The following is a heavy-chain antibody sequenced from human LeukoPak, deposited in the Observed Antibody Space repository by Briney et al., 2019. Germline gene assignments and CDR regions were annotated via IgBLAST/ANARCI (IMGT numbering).Heavy chain of an antibody. CDR1: GFTFSSYA. D-gene: IGHD6-13*01. CDR3: ARDLSSRGSSWFRAGSIPDY. Sequence: GGSLRLSCAASGFTFSSYAMHWVRQAPGKGLEWVAVISYDGSNKYYADSVKGRFTISRDNSKNTLYLQMDSLRAEDTAVYYCARDLSSRGSSWFRAGSIPDYWGQGTLVTVSS. CDR2: ISYDGSNK. J-gene: IGHJ4*02. V-gene: IGHV3-30*04.